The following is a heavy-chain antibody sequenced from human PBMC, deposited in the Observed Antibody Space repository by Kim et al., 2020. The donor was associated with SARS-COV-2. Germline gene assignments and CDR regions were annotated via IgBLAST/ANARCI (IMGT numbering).Heavy chain of an antibody. J-gene: IGHJ5*02. V-gene: IGHV4-39*01. CDR2: IYYDGDT. CDR3: GRHGRNWYGSSSPLGNWFDP. D-gene: IGHD6-6*01. Sequence: SETLSLTCTVSGGSISSSSYYWGWIRQPPGKGLEWIGNIYYDGDTHYNPSLESRLTISVDTSKNQFSLKLTSVTAADTAVYYCGRHGRNWYGSSSPLGNWFDPWGQGTLVTVSS. CDR1: GGSISSSSYY.